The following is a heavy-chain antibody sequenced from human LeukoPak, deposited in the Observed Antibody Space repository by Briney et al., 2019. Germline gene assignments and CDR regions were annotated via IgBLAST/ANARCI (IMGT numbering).Heavy chain of an antibody. Sequence: ASVKVSCKASGYTFIDYFIHWMRQTPGQGLEWLGWINPNSGVTRYAQKFQDRVTMTRDTAAYMELSSLKSDDTAVYYCARAVSGTLGGAFAIWRQGTAVTVSS. D-gene: IGHD1-7*01. J-gene: IGHJ3*02. CDR3: ARAVSGTLGGAFAI. CDR1: GYTFIDYF. CDR2: INPNSGVT. V-gene: IGHV1-2*02.